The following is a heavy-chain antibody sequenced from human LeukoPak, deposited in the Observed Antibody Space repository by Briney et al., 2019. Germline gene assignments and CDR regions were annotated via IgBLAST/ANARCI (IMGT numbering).Heavy chain of an antibody. CDR1: GGSFSGYY. Sequence: SETLSLTCAVCGGSFSGYYWSWIRQPPGKGLEWIGEINHSGSTNYNPSLKSRVTISVDTSKNQFSLKLSSVTAADTAVYYCAMKSSSGYYRGNYFDYWGQGTLVTVSS. D-gene: IGHD3-22*01. J-gene: IGHJ4*02. V-gene: IGHV4-34*01. CDR2: INHSGST. CDR3: AMKSSSGYYRGNYFDY.